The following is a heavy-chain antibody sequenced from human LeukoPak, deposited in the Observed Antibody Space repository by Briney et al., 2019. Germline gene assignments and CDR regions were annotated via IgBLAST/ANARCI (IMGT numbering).Heavy chain of an antibody. CDR2: IIPIFGTA. Sequence: SVKVSCKASGGTFSSYAISWVRQAPGQGLEWMGRIIPIFGTANYAQKFQGRVTITTDESMSTAYKELSSLRSEDTAVYYCARGHSNYGGDFDYWGQGTLVTVSS. V-gene: IGHV1-69*05. CDR1: GGTFSSYA. CDR3: ARGHSNYGGDFDY. D-gene: IGHD4-11*01. J-gene: IGHJ4*02.